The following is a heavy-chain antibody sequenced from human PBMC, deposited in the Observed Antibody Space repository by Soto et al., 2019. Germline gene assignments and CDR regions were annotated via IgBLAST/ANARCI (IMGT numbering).Heavy chain of an antibody. Sequence: GESLKISCNGSGYSFTSYWISWVRQMPGKGLEWMGRIDPSDSYTNYSPSFQGHVTISADKSISTAYLQWSSLKASDTAMYYCARRDDYGDFSDYWGQGTLVTVSS. CDR1: GYSFTSYW. D-gene: IGHD4-17*01. V-gene: IGHV5-10-1*01. CDR3: ARRDDYGDFSDY. J-gene: IGHJ4*02. CDR2: IDPSDSYT.